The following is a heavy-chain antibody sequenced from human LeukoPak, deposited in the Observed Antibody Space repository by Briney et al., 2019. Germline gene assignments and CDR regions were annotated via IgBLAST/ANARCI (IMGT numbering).Heavy chain of an antibody. V-gene: IGHV1-2*02. CDR3: ARVGYCSSTSCCPGFDY. D-gene: IGHD2-2*01. Sequence: AASVKVSCKASGYTFTGYYMHWVRQAPGQGLEWMGWINPNSGGTNYAQKFQGRVTMTRDTSISTAYMELSRLRSDDTAVYYCARVGYCSSTSCCPGFDYWGQGTLVTVSS. CDR1: GYTFTGYY. CDR2: INPNSGGT. J-gene: IGHJ4*02.